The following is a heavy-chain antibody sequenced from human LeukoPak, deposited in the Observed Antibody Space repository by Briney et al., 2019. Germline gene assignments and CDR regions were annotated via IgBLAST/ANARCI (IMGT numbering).Heavy chain of an antibody. CDR3: ARVKDPGGYYYYYYMDV. CDR1: GGSISSRSYY. D-gene: IGHD3-16*01. V-gene: IGHV4-39*07. Sequence: PSETLSLTCTVSGGSISSRSYYWGWIRQPPGKGLEWIGSIYHSGSTYYNPSLKSRVTISVDTSKNQFSLKLSSVTAADTAMYYCARVKDPGGYYYYYYMDVWGKGTTVTVSS. CDR2: IYHSGST. J-gene: IGHJ6*03.